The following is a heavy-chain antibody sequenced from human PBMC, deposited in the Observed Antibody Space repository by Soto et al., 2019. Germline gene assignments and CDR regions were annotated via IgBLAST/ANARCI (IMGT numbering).Heavy chain of an antibody. V-gene: IGHV4-34*01. D-gene: IGHD2-2*01. CDR2: INHSGST. J-gene: IGHJ6*03. Sequence: XXTQSLRYAVYGGSFRGYYGHWILQPPGKGLEWIGKINHSGSTNYNPSLKSRVTISVDTSKNQFSLKLSSVTAAETAVYYCARGTLSRRDYYSYYMDVWGKGNTVTVSS. CDR1: GGSFRGYY. CDR3: ARGTLSRRDYYSYYMDV.